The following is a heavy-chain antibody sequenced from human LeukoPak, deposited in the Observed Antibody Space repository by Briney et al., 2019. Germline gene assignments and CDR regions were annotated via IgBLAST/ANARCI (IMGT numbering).Heavy chain of an antibody. V-gene: IGHV4-34*01. J-gene: IGHJ4*02. CDR3: AGRGYYDSSGYYSVDY. CDR1: GGSFSGYY. Sequence: SETLSLTCAVYGGSFSGYYWSWIRQPPGKGLEWIGEINHSGSTNYNPSLKSRVTISVDTSKNQFSLKLSSVTAAGTAVYYCAGRGYYDSSGYYSVDYWGQGTLVTVSS. CDR2: INHSGST. D-gene: IGHD3-22*01.